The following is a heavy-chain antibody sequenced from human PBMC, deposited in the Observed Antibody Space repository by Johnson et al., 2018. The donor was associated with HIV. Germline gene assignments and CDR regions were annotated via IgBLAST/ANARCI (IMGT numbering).Heavy chain of an antibody. Sequence: QMQLVESGGGVVQPGGSLRLSCAASGFTFNTYGMDWVRQAPGKGLEWVAFIRYDGNSKYYIDSVKGRFTVSRDNSKNTLYLQMKSLRPEDTAVYYCAKESKWESRTPHAFGMWGQGTMVTVSS. V-gene: IGHV3-30*02. CDR1: GFTFNTYG. D-gene: IGHD1-26*01. CDR3: AKESKWESRTPHAFGM. CDR2: IRYDGNSK. J-gene: IGHJ3*02.